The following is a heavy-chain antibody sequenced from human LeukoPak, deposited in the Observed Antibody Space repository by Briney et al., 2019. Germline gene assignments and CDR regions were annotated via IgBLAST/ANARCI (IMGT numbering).Heavy chain of an antibody. CDR2: IYSGGST. V-gene: IGHV3-66*02. J-gene: IGHJ6*03. CDR1: GFTFSSNY. CDR3: ARDDTISGYYYYYMDV. Sequence: GGSLRLSCAASGFTFSSNYMSWVRQAPGKGLEWVSVIYSGGSTYYADSVTGRFTISRDNSKNTLYLQMNSLRAEDTAVYYCARDDTISGYYYYYMDVWGKGTTVTVSS. D-gene: IGHD5-24*01.